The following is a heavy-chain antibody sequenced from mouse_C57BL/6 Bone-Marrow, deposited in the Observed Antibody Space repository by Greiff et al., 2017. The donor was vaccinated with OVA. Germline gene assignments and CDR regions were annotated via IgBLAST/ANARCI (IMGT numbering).Heavy chain of an antibody. D-gene: IGHD1-1*01. Sequence: QVHVKQPGAELVMPGASVKLSCKASGYTFTSYWMHWVKQRPGQGLEWIGEIDPSDSYTNYNQKFKGKSTLTVDKSSSTAYMQLSSLTSEDSAVYYCALYYYGSSDYFDYWGQGTTLTVSS. CDR2: IDPSDSYT. CDR1: GYTFTSYW. V-gene: IGHV1-69*01. J-gene: IGHJ2*01. CDR3: ALYYYGSSDYFDY.